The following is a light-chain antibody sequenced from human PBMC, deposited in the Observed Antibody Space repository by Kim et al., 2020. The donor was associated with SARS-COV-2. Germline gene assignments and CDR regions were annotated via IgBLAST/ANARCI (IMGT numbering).Light chain of an antibody. J-gene: IGKJ1*01. CDR1: QTISSTN. Sequence: DTVLTQSPGTLSLSPGERATLSCRASQTISSTNLAWYRQKPGQAPRLLIYGASSRATGIPDRFSGSGSGTDFTLTISRLEPEDFAVYYCQQYGSSQTFGQGTKVDIK. CDR2: GAS. CDR3: QQYGSSQT. V-gene: IGKV3-20*01.